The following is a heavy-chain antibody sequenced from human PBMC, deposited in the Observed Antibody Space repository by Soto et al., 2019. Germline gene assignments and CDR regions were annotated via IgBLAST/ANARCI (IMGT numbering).Heavy chain of an antibody. D-gene: IGHD3-22*01. J-gene: IGHJ1*01. CDR2: ISGSGGST. CDR1: GFTFSSYA. Sequence: PGGSLRLSCAASGFTFSSYAMSWVRQAPGKGLEWVSAISGSGGSTYYADSVKGRFTISRDNSKSTLYLQMNSLRAEDTAVYYCAKDPNYYDSSGFRFQHWGQGTLVTVSS. CDR3: AKDPNYYDSSGFRFQH. V-gene: IGHV3-23*01.